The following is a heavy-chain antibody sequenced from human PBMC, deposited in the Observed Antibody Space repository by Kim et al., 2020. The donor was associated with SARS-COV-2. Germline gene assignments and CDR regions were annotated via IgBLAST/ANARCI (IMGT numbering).Heavy chain of an antibody. J-gene: IGHJ4*02. D-gene: IGHD2-2*01. CDR3: AKDLSQYATSSRADY. CDR2: ISGSGGGT. CDR1: GFTFSHFV. V-gene: IGHV3-23*01. Sequence: GGSLRLSCAASGFTFSHFVLNWVRQAPGEGLEWVSAISGSGGGTYYADSVKGRFTISRDNSKNTVYLQMNSLRAEDTAVYYCAKDLSQYATSSRADYWGQGTLVTVSS.